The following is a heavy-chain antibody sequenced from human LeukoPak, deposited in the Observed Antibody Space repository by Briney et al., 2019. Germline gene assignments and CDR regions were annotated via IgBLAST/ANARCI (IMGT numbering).Heavy chain of an antibody. CDR1: GYTFTSYG. CDR3: ARRIVVVTTGPHFDY. CDR2: ISAYNGNT. J-gene: IGHJ4*02. V-gene: IGHV1-18*01. D-gene: IGHD3-22*01. Sequence: ASVKVSCKASGYTFTSYGISWVRQAPGQGVERMGWISAYNGNTNYAQKLQGRVTVTTDTSTSTAYMELRSLRSDDTAVYYCARRIVVVTTGPHFDYWGQGTLVTVSS.